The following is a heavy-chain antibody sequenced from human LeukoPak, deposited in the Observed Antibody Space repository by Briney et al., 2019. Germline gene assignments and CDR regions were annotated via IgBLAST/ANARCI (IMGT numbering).Heavy chain of an antibody. J-gene: IGHJ4*02. D-gene: IGHD6-6*01. CDR1: GGSISSYY. V-gene: IGHV4-4*07. CDR3: ARETHTPYSSSAGGDYYFDY. Sequence: SASLSLTCTVSGGSISSYYRSWIRQPPGKGLEWIGGIYNSGSTNYTPSLKSRVTMSVDTSENQSSLKLSSVTAADTAVYYCARETHTPYSSSAGGDYYFDYWGQGTLVTVSS. CDR2: IYNSGST.